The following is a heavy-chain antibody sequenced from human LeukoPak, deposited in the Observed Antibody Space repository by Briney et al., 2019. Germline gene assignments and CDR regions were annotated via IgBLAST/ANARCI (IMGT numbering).Heavy chain of an antibody. V-gene: IGHV4-4*02. CDR1: GGSISSSNW. J-gene: IGHJ6*02. CDR2: IYHSGST. CDR3: ARGPYYYDSSGYYIPYYGMDV. D-gene: IGHD3-22*01. Sequence: SGTLSLTCAVSGGSISSSNWWSWVRQPPGKGLEWIGEIYHSGSTNYNPSLKGRVTISVDKSKNQFSLKLSSVTAADTAVYYCARGPYYYDSSGYYIPYYGMDVWGQGTTVTVSS.